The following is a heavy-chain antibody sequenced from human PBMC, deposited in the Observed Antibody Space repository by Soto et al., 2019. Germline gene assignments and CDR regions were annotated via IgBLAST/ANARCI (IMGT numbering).Heavy chain of an antibody. Sequence: ASVKVSCKASGYIFTSYYLHWVRQAPGQGLEWMGWINPFDGSRMFAQSFQGRVTFTRDTSTSTVYMELSGLRSDDTAVYYCSRVDPGETSPFDXWGQGTLVTVSS. D-gene: IGHD3-10*01. J-gene: IGHJ4*02. CDR1: GYIFTSYY. V-gene: IGHV1-46*03. CDR3: SRVDPGETSPFDX. CDR2: INPFDGSR.